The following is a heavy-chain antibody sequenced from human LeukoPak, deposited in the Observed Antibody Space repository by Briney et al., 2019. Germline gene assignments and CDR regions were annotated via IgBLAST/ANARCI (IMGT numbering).Heavy chain of an antibody. CDR3: ARGTVIVVDAVGDDAFDI. CDR2: IYYSGTT. CDR1: GGSISTYY. D-gene: IGHD2-2*01. J-gene: IGHJ3*02. Sequence: SETLSLTCTLSGGSISTYYWSWIRQTPGMGLEWIGYIYYSGTTNYNPSLKSRAIMSVDTSKNQLSLNLTSVTAADTAVYYCARGTVIVVDAVGDDAFDIWGQGTTVTVSS. V-gene: IGHV4-59*01.